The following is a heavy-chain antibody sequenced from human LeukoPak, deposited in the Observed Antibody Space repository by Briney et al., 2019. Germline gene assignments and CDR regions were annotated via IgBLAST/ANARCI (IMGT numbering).Heavy chain of an antibody. D-gene: IGHD2-15*01. Sequence: PGGSLRLSCTASGFTFSTFHMHWVRQAPGKGLERVSYINYHSQPTYYADSVKGRFTISRDNSKNTLYLQMNSLRAEDTAVYHCAKGHLGGGSVWYFDLWGRGTLVTVSS. J-gene: IGHJ2*01. CDR3: AKGHLGGGSVWYFDL. CDR2: INYHSQPT. CDR1: GFTFSTFH. V-gene: IGHV3-48*04.